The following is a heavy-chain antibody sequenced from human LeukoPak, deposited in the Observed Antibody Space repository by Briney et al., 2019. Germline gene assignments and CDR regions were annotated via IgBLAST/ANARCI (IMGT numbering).Heavy chain of an antibody. CDR2: MYPGDSQT. V-gene: IGHV5-51*01. CDR1: GYGFSGFW. D-gene: IGHD3-10*01. J-gene: IGHJ5*02. CDR3: AGFSGSSFDKNWFDP. Sequence: GESLQISCKAYGYGFSGFWIGWVRQMPGKGLEWMGIMYPGDSQTRYSPSFQGQVTMSADKSVSTAYLQWSSLKASDTAFYYCAGFSGSSFDKNWFDPWGQGTLVTVSS.